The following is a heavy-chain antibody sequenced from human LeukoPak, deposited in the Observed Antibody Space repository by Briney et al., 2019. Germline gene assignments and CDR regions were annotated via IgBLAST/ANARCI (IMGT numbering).Heavy chain of an antibody. CDR3: ARQSGYSYGYYLFDY. CDR1: GGSISSYY. V-gene: IGHV4-59*08. Sequence: SETLPLTCTVSGGSISSYYWSWIRQPPGKGLEWIGYIYYSGSTNYNPSLKSRVTISVDTSKNQFSLKLSSVTAAGTAVYYCARQSGYSYGYYLFDYWGQGTLVTVSS. CDR2: IYYSGST. D-gene: IGHD5-18*01. J-gene: IGHJ4*02.